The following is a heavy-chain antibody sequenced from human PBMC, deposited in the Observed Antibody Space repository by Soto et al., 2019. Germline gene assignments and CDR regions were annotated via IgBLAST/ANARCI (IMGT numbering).Heavy chain of an antibody. CDR2: IIPIFGTA. J-gene: IGHJ3*02. D-gene: IGHD3-9*01. V-gene: IGHV1-69*12. CDR3: AREQPSDILTGYYPSDAFDI. CDR1: GGTFSSYA. Sequence: QVQLVQSGAEVKKPGSSVKVSCKASGGTFSSYAISWVRQAPGQGLEWMGGIIPIFGTANYAQKFQGRVTITADESTSTAYMELSSLRSEDTAVYYCAREQPSDILTGYYPSDAFDIWGQGTMVTVSS.